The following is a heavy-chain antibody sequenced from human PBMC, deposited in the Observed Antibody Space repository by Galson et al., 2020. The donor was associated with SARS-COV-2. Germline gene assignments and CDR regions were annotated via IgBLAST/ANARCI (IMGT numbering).Heavy chain of an antibody. V-gene: IGHV3-23*03. CDR1: GFTFSSYA. CDR3: AKDSSGSYWYFDL. J-gene: IGHJ2*01. Sequence: GGSLRLSCAASGFTFSSYAMSCVRQAPGKGLERVSVIYSGGRTYYADSVKGRVTISRENSKKTLYLQMNSLRAEDTAVYYCAKDSSGSYWYFDLWGRGTLVTVSS. D-gene: IGHD3-10*01. CDR2: IYSGGRT.